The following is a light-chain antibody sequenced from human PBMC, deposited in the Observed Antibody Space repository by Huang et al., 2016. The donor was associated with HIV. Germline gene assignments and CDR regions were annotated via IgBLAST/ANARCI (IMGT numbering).Light chain of an antibody. CDR2: AAS. Sequence: IQLTQSPSSLSASVGDRVIITCRASQDIGNSLAWYQQKPGKAPKSLIVAASTLQSGVSSRFSGSASGTYFTLTINGLQPEDFATYYCQQLHNYPVTFGQGTRLDI. CDR1: QDIGNS. CDR3: QQLHNYPVT. J-gene: IGKJ5*01. V-gene: IGKV1-9*01.